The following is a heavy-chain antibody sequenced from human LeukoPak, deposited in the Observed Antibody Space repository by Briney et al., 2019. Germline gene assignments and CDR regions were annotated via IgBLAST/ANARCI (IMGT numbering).Heavy chain of an antibody. Sequence: SETLSLTCAVYGGSFSGYYWSWIRQPPGKGLEWIGEINHSGSTNYNPSLKSRVTISVDTSKNQFSLKLSSVTAADTAVYYCARVRRRNLFDYWGQGTLVTVSS. CDR1: GGSFSGYY. J-gene: IGHJ4*02. V-gene: IGHV4-34*01. CDR3: ARVRRRNLFDY. D-gene: IGHD6-25*01. CDR2: INHSGST.